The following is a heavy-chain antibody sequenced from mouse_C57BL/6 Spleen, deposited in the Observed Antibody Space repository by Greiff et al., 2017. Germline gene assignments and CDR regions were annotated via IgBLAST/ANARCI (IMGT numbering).Heavy chain of an antibody. Sequence: QVQLQQPGAVLVMPGASVKLSCKASGYTFTSYWMHWVKQRPGQGLEWIGEIDPSDSYTNYNQKFKGKSTLTVDKSSSTAYMQLISLTSEDSAVYYCARGTSSSYAMDYWGQGTSVTVSS. CDR3: ARGTSSSYAMDY. CDR1: GYTFTSYW. D-gene: IGHD1-1*01. CDR2: IDPSDSYT. V-gene: IGHV1-69*01. J-gene: IGHJ4*01.